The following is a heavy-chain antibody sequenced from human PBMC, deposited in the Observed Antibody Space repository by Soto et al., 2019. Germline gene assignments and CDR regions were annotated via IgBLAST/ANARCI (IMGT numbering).Heavy chain of an antibody. V-gene: IGHV4-4*02. D-gene: IGHD5-12*01. CDR2: IYYSGST. J-gene: IGHJ6*02. CDR3: AKRMATKSYYYYGMDV. Sequence: SETLSLTCAVSGGSINSSNWWSWVRQPPVKGLEWIGYIYYSGSTNYNPSLKSRVTISVDTPKNQFSLKLSSVTAADTAVYYCAKRMATKSYYYYGMDVWGQGTTVTVSS. CDR1: GGSINSSNW.